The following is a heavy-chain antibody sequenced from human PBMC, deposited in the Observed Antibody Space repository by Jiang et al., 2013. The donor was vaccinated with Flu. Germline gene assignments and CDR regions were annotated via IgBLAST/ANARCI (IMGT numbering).Heavy chain of an antibody. V-gene: IGHV1-8*01. CDR2: MNPNSGNT. D-gene: IGHD6-13*01. CDR3: ARARSELAAAGDEADYYPPYGMDV. Sequence: VQLVESGAEVKKPGASVKVSCKASGYTFTSYDINWVRQATGQGLEWMGWMNPNSGNTGYAQKFQGRVTMTRNTSISTAYMELSSLRSEDTAVYYCARARSELAAAGDEADYYPPYGMDVWGQGTTVTVSS. CDR1: GYTFTSYD. J-gene: IGHJ6*02.